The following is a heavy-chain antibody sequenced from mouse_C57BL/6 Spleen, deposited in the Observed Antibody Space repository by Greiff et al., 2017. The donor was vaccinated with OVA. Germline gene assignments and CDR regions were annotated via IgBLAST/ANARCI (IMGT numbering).Heavy chain of an antibody. CDR3: ARWGGTDY. J-gene: IGHJ2*01. V-gene: IGHV1-50*01. Sequence: VKLQQPGAELVKPGASVKLSCKASGYTFTSYWMQWVKQRPGQGLEWIGEIDPSDSYTNYNQKFKGKATLTVDTSSSTAYMQLSSLTSEDSAVYYCARWGGTDYWGQGTTLTVSS. CDR2: IDPSDSYT. CDR1: GYTFTSYW. D-gene: IGHD4-1*01.